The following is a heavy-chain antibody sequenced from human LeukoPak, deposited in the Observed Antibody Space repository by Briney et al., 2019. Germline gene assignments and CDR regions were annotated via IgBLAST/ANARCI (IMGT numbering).Heavy chain of an antibody. V-gene: IGHV4-39*07. CDR2: IYYSGST. CDR3: ARDGSSGYYSDN. CDR1: GGSISSSSYY. D-gene: IGHD3-22*01. J-gene: IGHJ4*02. Sequence: KPSETLSLTCTVSGGSISSSSYYWGWLRQPPGKGLEWIGSIYYSGSTNYNPSLKSRVTISVDTSKNQFSLKLSSVTAADTAVYYCARDGSSGYYSDNWGQGTLVTVSS.